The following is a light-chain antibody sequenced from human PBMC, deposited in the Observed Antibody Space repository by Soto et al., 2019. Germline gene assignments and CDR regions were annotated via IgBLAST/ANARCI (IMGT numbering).Light chain of an antibody. CDR2: AAS. V-gene: IGKV1-39*01. CDR1: QSISNY. Sequence: DIQMTQSPSSLSASVGDRVTITCRASQSISNYLNWYQQKPGKAPKLLIYAASSLQSGVPSRFSGSESGTDFTLTISSLQPEDCATYYCQQSYSTLWTFGQGTKVEIK. J-gene: IGKJ1*01. CDR3: QQSYSTLWT.